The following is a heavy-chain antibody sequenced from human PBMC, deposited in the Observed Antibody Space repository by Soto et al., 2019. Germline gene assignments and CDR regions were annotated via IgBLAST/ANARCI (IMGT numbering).Heavy chain of an antibody. Sequence: SETLSLTCTVSGGSISSFYWTWIRQSAGKGLEWIGRIYSSGSTNYNPSLKSRVTMSVDTSKNQFSLRLSSVTAADTAVHYCARLGWGSYYYYGMDVWGQGTTVTVSS. J-gene: IGHJ6*02. CDR1: GGSISSFY. D-gene: IGHD2-21*01. CDR2: IYSSGST. V-gene: IGHV4-4*07. CDR3: ARLGWGSYYYYGMDV.